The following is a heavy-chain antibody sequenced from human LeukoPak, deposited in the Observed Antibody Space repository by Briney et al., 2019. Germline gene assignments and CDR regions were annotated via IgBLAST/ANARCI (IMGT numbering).Heavy chain of an antibody. D-gene: IGHD6-6*01. CDR1: GFTFSGSA. CDR3: TSDLYSSSSNDAFDI. V-gene: IGHV3-73*01. J-gene: IGHJ3*02. Sequence: GGSLRLSCAASGFTFSGSAMHWVRQASGKGLEWVGRIRSKANNYATAYTASVKGRFTISRDDSKNMAYLQMNSLKTEDTAVYYCTSDLYSSSSNDAFDIWGQGTMVTVSS. CDR2: IRSKANNYAT.